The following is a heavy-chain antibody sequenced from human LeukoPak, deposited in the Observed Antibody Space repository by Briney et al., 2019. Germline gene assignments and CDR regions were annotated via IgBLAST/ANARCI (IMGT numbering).Heavy chain of an antibody. D-gene: IGHD6-13*01. V-gene: IGHV5-51*01. CDR3: ARQRRNGGIAASNDAFDI. Sequence: GESLKISCKTSGYNFAIYWIGWVRQMPGKGLEWMGIIYPSDSDTRYSPSFQGQVTISADKSISTAYLQWSSLKASDTAMYYCARQRRNGGIAASNDAFDIWGQGTMVTVSS. CDR2: IYPSDSDT. CDR1: GYNFAIYW. J-gene: IGHJ3*02.